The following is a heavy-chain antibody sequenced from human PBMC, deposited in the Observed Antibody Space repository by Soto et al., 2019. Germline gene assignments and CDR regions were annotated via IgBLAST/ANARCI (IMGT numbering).Heavy chain of an antibody. CDR2: IGTAGDP. D-gene: IGHD6-6*01. CDR1: GFTFSSYD. V-gene: IGHV3-13*05. J-gene: IGHJ3*02. Sequence: GGSLILSCAASGFTFSSYDMHWVRQATGKGLEWVSAIGTAGDPYYPGSVKGRFTISRENAKNSLYLQMNSLRAGDTAVYYCARGMAKGPARPTDAFDIWGQGTMVTVSS. CDR3: ARGMAKGPARPTDAFDI.